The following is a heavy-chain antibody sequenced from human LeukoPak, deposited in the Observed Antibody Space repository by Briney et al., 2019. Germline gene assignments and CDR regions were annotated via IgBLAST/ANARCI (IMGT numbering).Heavy chain of an antibody. CDR1: GFTFSNAW. CDR3: ARGSSGWDVGYYYYYGMDV. V-gene: IGHV3-53*01. CDR2: IYSGGST. D-gene: IGHD6-19*01. J-gene: IGHJ6*02. Sequence: PGGSLRLSSAASGFTFSNAWMNWVRQAPGKGLEWVSVIYSGGSTYYADSVKGRFTISRDNSKNTPYLQMNSLRAEDTAVYYCARGSSGWDVGYYYYYGMDVWGQGTTVTVSS.